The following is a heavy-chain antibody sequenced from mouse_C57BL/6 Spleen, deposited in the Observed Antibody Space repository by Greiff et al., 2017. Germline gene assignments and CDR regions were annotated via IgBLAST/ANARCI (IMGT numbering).Heavy chain of an antibody. CDR3: ERTRLYYDNYANYFCC. D-gene: IGHD2-1*01. V-gene: IGHV1-69*01. J-gene: IGHJ2*01. CDR1: GYTFTSYW. Sequence: QVQLKQPGAELVMPGASVKLSCKASGYTFTSYWMHWVKQRPGQGLEWIGEIDPSDSYTNYNQKFKGKSTLTVDKSSSTAYMQLSSLTSEDSAVYYGERTRLYYDNYANYFCCWGQGTTLTVSS. CDR2: IDPSDSYT.